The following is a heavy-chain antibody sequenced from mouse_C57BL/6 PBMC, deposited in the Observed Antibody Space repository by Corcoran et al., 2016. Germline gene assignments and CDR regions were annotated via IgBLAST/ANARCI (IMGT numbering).Heavy chain of an antibody. D-gene: IGHD2-5*01. CDR3: ARASYYSNPYALDY. V-gene: IGHV3-6*01. CDR2: ISYDGSN. J-gene: IGHJ4*01. Sequence: DVQLQVSGPGLMKPSQSLSLTCSVTGYSITSGYYWYWIRQFPGNKLEWMGYISYDGSNNYNPSLKNRISIPRDTSKNQFFLKLNSVTTEDTATYYCARASYYSNPYALDYWCQGTSVTVS. CDR1: GYSITSGYY.